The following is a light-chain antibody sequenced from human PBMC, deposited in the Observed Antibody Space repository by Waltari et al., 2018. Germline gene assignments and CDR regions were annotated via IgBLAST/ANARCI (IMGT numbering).Light chain of an antibody. CDR3: QQYDNLPIT. CDR1: HDISNY. CDR2: DAS. V-gene: IGKV1-33*01. Sequence: DIQMTQSPSSLSASVGDRVTITCQASHDISNYLNWYQQKQGKSTKLLIYDASNLETGVPSRFSGSGSGTDFTFTISSLQPEDIATYYCQQYDNLPITFGQGTRLEIK. J-gene: IGKJ5*01.